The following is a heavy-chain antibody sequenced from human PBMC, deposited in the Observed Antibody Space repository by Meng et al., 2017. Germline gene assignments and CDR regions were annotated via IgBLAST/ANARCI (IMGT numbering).Heavy chain of an antibody. D-gene: IGHD6-19*01. Sequence: VELGQSGARVKKPGSSVKVSCKASGGTFSSYAISWVRQAPGQGLEWMGGIIPIFGTANYAQKFQGRVTITADKSTSTAYMELSSLRSEDTAVYYCARDDGSGWYYFDYWGQGTLVTVSS. CDR1: GGTFSSYA. V-gene: IGHV1-69*06. J-gene: IGHJ4*02. CDR2: IIPIFGTA. CDR3: ARDDGSGWYYFDY.